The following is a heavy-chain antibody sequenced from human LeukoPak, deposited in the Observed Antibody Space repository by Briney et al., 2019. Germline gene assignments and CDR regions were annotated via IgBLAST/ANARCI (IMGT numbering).Heavy chain of an antibody. J-gene: IGHJ4*02. D-gene: IGHD3-3*02. CDR1: GYSFTAQY. Sequence: ASVKVSCKASGYSFTAQYMHWLRQAPGQGLEWMGWINPNNGDTKYAQSFLGRVIMTRDTSTTTAYMELSSLRSDDTAVYFCASYPRGVSTPPFDYWGQGTLVTVSS. CDR3: ASYPRGVSTPPFDY. CDR2: INPNNGDT. V-gene: IGHV1-2*02.